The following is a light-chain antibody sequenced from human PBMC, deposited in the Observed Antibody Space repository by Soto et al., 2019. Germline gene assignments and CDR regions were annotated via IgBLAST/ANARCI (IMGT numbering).Light chain of an antibody. CDR3: QQRSDWPLS. J-gene: IGKJ5*01. CDR1: QSVSSN. CDR2: EAS. Sequence: EIVLTQSPATLSLSPGERATLSCRASQSVSSNVAWYQQRPGQAPRLLIYEASNRATGIPARFSGSASGTDFTLTISSLEPEDFAVYYCQQRSDWPLSFGQGTRLEIK. V-gene: IGKV3-11*01.